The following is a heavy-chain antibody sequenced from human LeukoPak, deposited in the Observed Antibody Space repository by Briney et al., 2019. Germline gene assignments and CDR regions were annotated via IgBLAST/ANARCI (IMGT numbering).Heavy chain of an antibody. D-gene: IGHD6-19*01. J-gene: IGHJ4*02. CDR3: AKDRTMTGYSSGWYGFDY. CDR2: ISGSGGST. Sequence: GGSLRLSCAASGFTFSSYAMSWVRQAPGKGLEWVSAISGSGGSTYYADSVKGRFTISRDNSKNTLYLQMNSLRAEDTAVYYCAKDRTMTGYSSGWYGFDYWGQGTLVTVSS. CDR1: GFTFSSYA. V-gene: IGHV3-23*01.